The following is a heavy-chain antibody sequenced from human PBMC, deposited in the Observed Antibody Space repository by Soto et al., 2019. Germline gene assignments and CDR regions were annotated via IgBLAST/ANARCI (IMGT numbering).Heavy chain of an antibody. CDR3: ARDGGIAAAVATNWFDP. D-gene: IGHD6-13*01. CDR2: MSPNSGNT. Sequence: ASVKVSCKASGYTFTSYDINWVRQATGQGLEWMGWMSPNSGNTGYAQKFQGRVTMTRNTSTSTVYMELSSLRSEDTAVYYCARDGGIAAAVATNWFDPWGQGTLVTVSS. V-gene: IGHV1-8*01. CDR1: GYTFTSYD. J-gene: IGHJ5*02.